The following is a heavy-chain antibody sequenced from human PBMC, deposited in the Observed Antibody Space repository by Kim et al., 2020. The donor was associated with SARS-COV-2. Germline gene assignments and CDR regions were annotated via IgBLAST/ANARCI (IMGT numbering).Heavy chain of an antibody. CDR3: ARVGPIDAFDI. J-gene: IGHJ3*02. CDR2: IKQDGSEK. V-gene: IGHV3-7*03. D-gene: IGHD3-16*01. Sequence: GGSLRLFCAASGFTFSSYWMSWVRQAPGKGLEWVANIKQDGSEKYYVDSVKGRFTISRDNAKNSLYLQMNSLRAEDTAVYYCARVGPIDAFDIWGQGTMVTVSS. CDR1: GFTFSSYW.